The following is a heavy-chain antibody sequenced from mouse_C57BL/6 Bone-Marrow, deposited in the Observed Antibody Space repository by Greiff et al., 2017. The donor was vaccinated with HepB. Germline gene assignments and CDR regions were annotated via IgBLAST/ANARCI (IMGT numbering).Heavy chain of an antibody. D-gene: IGHD2-3*01. Sequence: QVQLQQSGAELARPGASVKLSCKASGYTFTSYGISWVKQSTGQGLEWIGEIYPRSGNTYYNEKFKGKATLTADKSSSTAYMELRSLTSEDSAVYVCARGRWLLLAYWGQGTLVTVSA. J-gene: IGHJ3*01. V-gene: IGHV1-81*01. CDR1: GYTFTSYG. CDR3: ARGRWLLLAY. CDR2: IYPRSGNT.